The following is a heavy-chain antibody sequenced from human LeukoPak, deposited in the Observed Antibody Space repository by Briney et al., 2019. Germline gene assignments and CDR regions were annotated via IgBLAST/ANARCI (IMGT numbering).Heavy chain of an antibody. CDR2: TSGSGGNT. Sequence: QPGGSLRLSCAASGFTFSSFAMSWVRQAPGQGLEWVSSTSGSGGNTYYAHSVKGRFTISRDNFKNTLFLQMNSLRAEDTATYYCAKQRASYGYVFDYWGQGTLVTVSS. J-gene: IGHJ4*02. CDR3: AKQRASYGYVFDY. D-gene: IGHD5-18*01. V-gene: IGHV3-23*01. CDR1: GFTFSSFA.